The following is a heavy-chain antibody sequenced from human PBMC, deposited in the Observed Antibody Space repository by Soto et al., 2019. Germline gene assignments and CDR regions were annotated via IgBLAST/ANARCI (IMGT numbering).Heavy chain of an antibody. Sequence: SETLSLTCTVSGGSISSGDYYWSWIRQPPGKGLEWIGYIYYSGSTYYNPSLKSRVTISVDTSKNQFSLKLSSVTAADTAVYYCAGPSSTRTLHQWKAARPGYYYGMDVWGQGTTVTVSS. CDR1: GGSISSGDYY. V-gene: IGHV4-30-4*01. CDR3: AGPSSTRTLHQWKAARPGYYYGMDV. CDR2: IYYSGST. D-gene: IGHD6-6*01. J-gene: IGHJ6*02.